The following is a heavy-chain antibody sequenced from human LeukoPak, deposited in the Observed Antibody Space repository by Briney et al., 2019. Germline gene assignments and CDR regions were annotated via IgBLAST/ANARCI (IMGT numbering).Heavy chain of an antibody. Sequence: GASVKVSCKASGYTFSSYGISWVRQAPGQGLEWMGWISAYNGHTNYAQKLQGRVTMTTDTSTSTAYMELRSLRSDDTAVYYCARDTDIVATTNYPDYWGQGTLVTVSS. J-gene: IGHJ4*02. CDR2: ISAYNGHT. CDR3: ARDTDIVATTNYPDY. D-gene: IGHD5-12*01. V-gene: IGHV1-18*01. CDR1: GYTFSSYG.